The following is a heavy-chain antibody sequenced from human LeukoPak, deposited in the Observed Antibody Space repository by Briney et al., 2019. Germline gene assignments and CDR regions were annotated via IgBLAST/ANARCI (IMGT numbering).Heavy chain of an antibody. Sequence: GGSLRLSCAASGFSFGDSDMNWFRQAPGEGPQWVANINYLGLRTYYADSVKGRFTIARDNSKNMPFLQMDGLRVEDTALYYCAKDPNWEGGYWGQGTLVTVSS. CDR3: AKDPNWEGGY. CDR2: INYLGLRT. V-gene: IGHV3-23*01. CDR1: GFSFGDSD. D-gene: IGHD1-26*01. J-gene: IGHJ4*02.